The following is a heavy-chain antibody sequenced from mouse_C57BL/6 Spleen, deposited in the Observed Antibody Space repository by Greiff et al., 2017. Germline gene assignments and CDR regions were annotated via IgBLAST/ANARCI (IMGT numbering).Heavy chain of an antibody. CDR2: IDPSDSYT. V-gene: IGHV1-59*01. Sequence: QVQLQQPGAELVRPGTSVKLSCKASGYTFTSYWMHWVKQRPGQGLEWIGVIDPSDSYTNYNQKFKGKATLTVDTSSSTAYMQLSSLTSEDSAVYYCARRGIYDGYLDFDYWGQGTTLTVSS. CDR1: GYTFTSYW. J-gene: IGHJ2*01. D-gene: IGHD2-3*01. CDR3: ARRGIYDGYLDFDY.